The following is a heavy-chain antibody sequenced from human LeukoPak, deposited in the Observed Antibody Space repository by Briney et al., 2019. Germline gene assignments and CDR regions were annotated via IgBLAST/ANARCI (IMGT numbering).Heavy chain of an antibody. CDR3: AVPQWELLN. Sequence: GGSLRLSCAASGLTFSSYTMSWVRQAPGKGLEWVSAISAGGGNTCYADSVKGRFTISRDNSKNTLYLQMNSLRAEDTAVYSCAVPQWELLNWGQGTLVTVSS. V-gene: IGHV3-23*01. J-gene: IGHJ4*02. CDR1: GLTFSSYT. CDR2: ISAGGGNT. D-gene: IGHD1-26*01.